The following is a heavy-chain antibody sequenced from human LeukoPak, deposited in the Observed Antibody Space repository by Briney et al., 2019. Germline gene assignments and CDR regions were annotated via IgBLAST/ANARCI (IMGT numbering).Heavy chain of an antibody. Sequence: SETLSLTCAVPGYSISSGYYWGWIRQPPGKGLEWIGSIYHSGSTYYNPSLKSRVTISVDTSKNQFSLKLSSVTAADTAVYYCHGLSMVRGVIQDYWGQGTLVTVSS. V-gene: IGHV4-38-2*01. CDR3: HGLSMVRGVIQDY. CDR1: GYSISSGYY. CDR2: IYHSGST. J-gene: IGHJ4*02. D-gene: IGHD3-10*01.